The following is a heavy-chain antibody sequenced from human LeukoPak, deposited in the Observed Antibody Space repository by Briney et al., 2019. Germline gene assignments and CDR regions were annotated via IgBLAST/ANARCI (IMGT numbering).Heavy chain of an antibody. CDR2: INSDGSST. V-gene: IGHV3-74*01. CDR1: GFTFRNYW. Sequence: GGSLRLSCAASGFTFRNYWMHWVRHAPGKGLVWVSRINSDGSSTTYADSVKGRFTISRDNAKNTLYLQMNSLRVEETAVYYCARDPAPQGWFDLWGQGTLVTVSS. J-gene: IGHJ5*02. CDR3: ARDPAPQGWFDL.